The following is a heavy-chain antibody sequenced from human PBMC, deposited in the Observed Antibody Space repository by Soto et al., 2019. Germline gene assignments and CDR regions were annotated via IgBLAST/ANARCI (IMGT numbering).Heavy chain of an antibody. D-gene: IGHD3-22*01. Sequence: PSETLSLTCAVYGGSFSGYYWSWIRQPPGKGLEWIGEINHSGSTNYNPSLKSRVTISVDTSKNQFSLKLSSVTAADTAVYYCARTRKYYYDSSGRFDYWGQGTLVTVSS. CDR3: ARTRKYYYDSSGRFDY. J-gene: IGHJ4*02. V-gene: IGHV4-34*01. CDR2: INHSGST. CDR1: GGSFSGYY.